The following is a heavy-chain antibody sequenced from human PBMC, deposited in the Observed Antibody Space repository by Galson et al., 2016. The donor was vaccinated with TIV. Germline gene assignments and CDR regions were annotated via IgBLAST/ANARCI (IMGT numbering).Heavy chain of an antibody. CDR2: INPKSGST. Sequence: SVKVSCKASGGTFSSFTISWVRQAPGQGLEWMGWINPKSGSTKYAQRFQGRVTMTRDTSISTAYMEVSWVRPDDTAVFYCARVVTGGYVDVWGKGTMVTVSS. J-gene: IGHJ3*01. CDR1: GGTFSSFT. CDR3: ARVVTGGYVDV. V-gene: IGHV1-2*02. D-gene: IGHD3-16*01.